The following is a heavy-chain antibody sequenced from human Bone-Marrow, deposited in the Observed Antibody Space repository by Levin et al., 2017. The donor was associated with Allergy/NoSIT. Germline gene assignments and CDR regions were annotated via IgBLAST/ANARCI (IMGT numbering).Heavy chain of an antibody. CDR3: ARENGRYYGSDTYNYGMDV. CDR2: IEDSGST. D-gene: IGHD3-10*01. CDR1: GGSITSQNYY. V-gene: IGHV4-61*03. J-gene: IGHJ6*02. Sequence: NPSETLSLTCTVSGGSITSQNYYWSWIRQPPGTELEWIGYIEDSGSTKYNPSLKSRVTISLDMSKNDFSLKLTSVTAADTAVYYCARENGRYYGSDTYNYGMDVWGQGTTVIVSS.